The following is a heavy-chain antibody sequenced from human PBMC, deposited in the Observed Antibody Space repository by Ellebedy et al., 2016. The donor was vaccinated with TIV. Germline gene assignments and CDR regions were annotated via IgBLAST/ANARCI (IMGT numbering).Heavy chain of an antibody. V-gene: IGHV4-4*02. CDR2: IYLSGST. CDR3: AIYGPGSYNLDAFDI. J-gene: IGHJ3*02. Sequence: MPGGSLRLSCAVSGGSISSRNWWSWVRQPPGKGLEWIGEIYLSGSTSYNPSLKSRATISLDKSKKQFSLKLSSVTAADTAIYYCAIYGPGSYNLDAFDIWGQGTMVTVSS. D-gene: IGHD3-10*01. CDR1: GGSISSRNW.